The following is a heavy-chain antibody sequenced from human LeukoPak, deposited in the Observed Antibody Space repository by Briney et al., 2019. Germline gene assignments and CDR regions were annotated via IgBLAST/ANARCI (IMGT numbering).Heavy chain of an antibody. CDR3: ARGREGYYDSSGYYYYWFDP. CDR2: IYYSGST. V-gene: IGHV4-59*08. J-gene: IGHJ5*02. CDR1: GGSISSYY. Sequence: SETLSLTCTVSGGSISSYYWSWIRQPPGKGLEWIGYIYYSGSTNYNPSLKSRVTISVDTSKNQFSLKLSSVTAADTAGYYCARGREGYYDSSGYYYYWFDPWGQGTLVTVSS. D-gene: IGHD3-22*01.